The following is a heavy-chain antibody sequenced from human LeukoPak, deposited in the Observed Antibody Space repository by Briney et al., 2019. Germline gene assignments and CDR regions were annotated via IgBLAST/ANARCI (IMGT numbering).Heavy chain of an antibody. D-gene: IGHD6-6*01. CDR2: INPNSGGT. CDR1: RYTFTGYY. V-gene: IGHV1-2*02. CDR3: ARGSEAARPHY. J-gene: IGHJ4*02. Sequence: ASPKVSSEASRYTFTGYYMHSVRQAPGQRLEWMGWINPNSGGTNYAQKFQGRVTMTRDTSISTVYMELSRLRADDTAVYYCARGSEAARPHYWGQGTLVTVSS.